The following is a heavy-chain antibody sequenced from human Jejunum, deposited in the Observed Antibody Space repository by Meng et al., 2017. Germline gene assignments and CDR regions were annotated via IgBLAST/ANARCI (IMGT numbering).Heavy chain of an antibody. D-gene: IGHD1-1*01. J-gene: IGHJ2*01. CDR2: IYYSGST. Sequence: QMYLQESGPGLVKPSQTLSLTCTVSGASMGSGNYYWTWIRQHPGKGLEWIGYIYYSGSTYYNPSLQSLVTISIDMSENQFSLKLTSVTAADTAVYYCARVNWTSSYWYFDLWGRGTLVTVSS. V-gene: IGHV4-31*01. CDR3: ARVNWTSSYWYFDL. CDR1: GASMGSGNYY.